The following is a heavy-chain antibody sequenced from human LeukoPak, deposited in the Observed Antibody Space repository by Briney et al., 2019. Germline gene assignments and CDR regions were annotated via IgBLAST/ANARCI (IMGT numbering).Heavy chain of an antibody. J-gene: IGHJ3*02. CDR2: IYYSGST. D-gene: IGHD3-3*01. CDR1: GGSISSGDYY. Sequence: PSQTLSLTCTVSGGSISSGDYYWRWIRQPPGKGLEWIGYIYYSGSTYYNPSLKSRVTISVDTSKNQFSLKLSSVTAADTAVYYCARGFLYYDFWSAPAFDIWGQGTMVTVSS. CDR3: ARGFLYYDFWSAPAFDI. V-gene: IGHV4-30-4*08.